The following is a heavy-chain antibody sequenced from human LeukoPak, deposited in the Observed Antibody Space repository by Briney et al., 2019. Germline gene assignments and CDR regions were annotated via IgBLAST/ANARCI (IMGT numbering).Heavy chain of an antibody. CDR1: GFTFSSYS. D-gene: IGHD5-18*01. J-gene: IGHJ4*02. CDR3: ARDCGSGYSYGLC. Sequence: GGSLRLSCAASGFTFSSYSMNWVRQAPGKGLEWVSTITGDSTYIRYADSVRGRFTISRDNAKSSLYLQMNSLRVEDTAVYYCARDCGSGYSYGLCWGQGTLVTVSS. CDR2: ITGDSTYI. V-gene: IGHV3-21*01.